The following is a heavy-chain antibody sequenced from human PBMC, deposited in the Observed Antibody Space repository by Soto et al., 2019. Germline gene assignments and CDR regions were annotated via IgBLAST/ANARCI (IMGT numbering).Heavy chain of an antibody. CDR1: GYTFTSYA. CDR2: INAGNGDT. V-gene: IGHV1-3*01. CDR3: ARDLMVRAVTVPGY. J-gene: IGHJ4*02. D-gene: IGHD3-10*01. Sequence: QVQLVQSGVEVKKPGASVKVSCKASGYTFTSYAMHWVRQAPGQRLECMGWINAGNGDTRYSQKFQGRVTFTRDTAASTAYTELSSLRPEATAVYYCARDLMVRAVTVPGYWGQGTLVTVSS.